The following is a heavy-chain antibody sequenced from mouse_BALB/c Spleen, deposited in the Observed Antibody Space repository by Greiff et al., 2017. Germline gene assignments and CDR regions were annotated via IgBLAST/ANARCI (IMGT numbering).Heavy chain of an antibody. CDR3: AAGGNYSYWYFDV. Sequence: QSGPGLVKPSQSLSLTCTVTGYSITSDDARNWIRQFPGNKLEWMGYISYSGSTYYNPSLKSRISITRDTSKHQFFLQLNSVTTEDTATYCCAAGGNYSYWYFDVWGAGTTVTVSS. D-gene: IGHD2-1*01. CDR1: GYSITSDDA. J-gene: IGHJ1*01. CDR2: ISYSGST. V-gene: IGHV3-2*02.